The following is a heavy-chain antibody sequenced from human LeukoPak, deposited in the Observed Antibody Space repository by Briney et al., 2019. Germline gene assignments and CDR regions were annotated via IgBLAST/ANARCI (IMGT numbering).Heavy chain of an antibody. Sequence: GRSLRLSCAASGFTFSSYGMHWVRQAPGKGLEWVAVISYDGSNKYYADSVKGRFTISRDNSKNAPYLQMNSLRAEDTAVYYCAKDLGNYWGQGTLVTVSS. J-gene: IGHJ4*02. V-gene: IGHV3-30*18. CDR1: GFTFSSYG. CDR2: ISYDGSNK. CDR3: AKDLGNY.